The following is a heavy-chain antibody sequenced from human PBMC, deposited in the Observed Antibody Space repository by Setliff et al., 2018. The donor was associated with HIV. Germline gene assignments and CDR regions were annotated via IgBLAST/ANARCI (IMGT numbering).Heavy chain of an antibody. CDR2: IKEDGSEK. D-gene: IGHD5-12*01. CDR3: AKEVAVRGKGYFDS. V-gene: IGHV3-7*03. J-gene: IGHJ4*01. CDR1: GLTFDDYV. Sequence: PGGSLRLSCAVSGLTFDDYVMHWVRQRPGKGLEWVASIKEDGSEKYYVDSLKGRFTISRDTAKNTLYLQVSSLRAEDTAIYYCAKEVAVRGKGYFDSWGHGALVTVSS.